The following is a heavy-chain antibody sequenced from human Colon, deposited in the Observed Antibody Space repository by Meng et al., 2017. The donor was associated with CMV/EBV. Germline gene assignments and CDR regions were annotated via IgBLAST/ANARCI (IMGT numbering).Heavy chain of an antibody. CDR1: GFTFRSYG. D-gene: IGHD6-19*01. CDR2: IHYEGTNK. CDR3: ARGGGRYEY. Sequence: GESLKISCATSGFTFRSYGMHWVRQAPGKGLEWVAFIHYEGTNKYYADSVKGRFTISRDNYKNSLHLQMNSLRAEDTAVYYCARGGGRYEYWGQGTLVTVSS. V-gene: IGHV3-30*02. J-gene: IGHJ4*02.